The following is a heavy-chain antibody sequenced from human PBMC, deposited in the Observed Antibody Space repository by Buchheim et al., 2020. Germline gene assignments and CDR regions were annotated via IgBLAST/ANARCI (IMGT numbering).Heavy chain of an antibody. CDR1: DGSITSGSYY. CDR3: ARDIGQQLIRN. J-gene: IGHJ4*02. V-gene: IGHV4-61*02. D-gene: IGHD6-13*01. Sequence: QVQLQESGPGLVKPSQTLSLTCTVSDGSITSGSYYWRWIRQPAGKGLELIGRIYTSGSTSYNPSLKSRVTKPLDTSKTQFSLKLSSVTAADTAVYYCARDIGQQLIRNWGQGTL. CDR2: IYTSGST.